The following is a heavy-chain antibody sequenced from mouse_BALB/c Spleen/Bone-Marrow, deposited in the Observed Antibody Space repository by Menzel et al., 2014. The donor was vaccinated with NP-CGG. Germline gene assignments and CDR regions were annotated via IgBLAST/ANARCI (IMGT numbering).Heavy chain of an antibody. CDR3: ARGPTTVVAYYYTLIY. V-gene: IGHV1-34*01. CDR1: GYSFTDYY. Sequence: EVQLQQSGPDLVKPGASVKISCKASGYSFTDYYMHWVKQSHGKSLEWIGRVNPNNGGADYNQKFEGKAILTVDKSSSTAFMELRSLTSEDSAVYYCARGPTTVVAYYYTLIYWGQGTSVTVSS. J-gene: IGHJ4*01. CDR2: VNPNNGGA. D-gene: IGHD1-1*01.